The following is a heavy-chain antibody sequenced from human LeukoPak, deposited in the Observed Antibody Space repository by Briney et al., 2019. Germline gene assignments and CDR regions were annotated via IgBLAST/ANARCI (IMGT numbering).Heavy chain of an antibody. D-gene: IGHD3-10*01. J-gene: IGHJ5*02. CDR2: IYTSGTT. Sequence: SETLSLTCTVSGGSISSGSYYWSWIRQSAGKGLEWIGRIYTSGTTNSNPSLKSRVTISVDTSKNQFSLKLSSVTAADTAVYYCASSKWFGGYTWFDPWGQGTLVTVSS. CDR3: ASSKWFGGYTWFDP. V-gene: IGHV4-61*02. CDR1: GGSISSGSYY.